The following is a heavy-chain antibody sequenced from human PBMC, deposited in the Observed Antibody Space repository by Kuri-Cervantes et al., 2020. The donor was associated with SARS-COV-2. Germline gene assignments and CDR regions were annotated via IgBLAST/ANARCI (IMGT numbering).Heavy chain of an antibody. Sequence: GSLRLSCTVSGGSISSYYWSWIRQPPGKGLEWIGYIYYSGSTNYNPPLKSRVTISIDTSKNHFSLKLSSVTAADTAVYYCARGRGSAYYDFWSGFGLLDYWGQGTLVTVSS. CDR1: GGSISSYY. D-gene: IGHD3-3*01. V-gene: IGHV4-59*12. CDR2: IYYSGST. CDR3: ARGRGSAYYDFWSGFGLLDY. J-gene: IGHJ4*02.